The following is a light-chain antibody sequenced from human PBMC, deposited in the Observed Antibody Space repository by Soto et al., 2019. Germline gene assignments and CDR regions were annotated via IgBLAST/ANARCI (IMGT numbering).Light chain of an antibody. Sequence: HSALTQPASVSGSPGQSITISCTGTSSDVGTYNLVSWYQQYPGKAPKVMIFEGSKRPSGVSNRFSGSKSGNTASLTISGLQAEDEADYYCCSYAGSRTWVFGGGTKLTVL. CDR1: SSDVGTYNL. CDR2: EGS. V-gene: IGLV2-23*01. J-gene: IGLJ3*02. CDR3: CSYAGSRTWV.